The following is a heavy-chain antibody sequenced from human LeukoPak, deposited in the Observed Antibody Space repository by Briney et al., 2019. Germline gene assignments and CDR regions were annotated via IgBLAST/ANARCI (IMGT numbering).Heavy chain of an antibody. CDR2: ISSSSDYI. CDR3: AREGGATTHYYYYYMDV. J-gene: IGHJ6*03. D-gene: IGHD1-26*01. CDR1: GFTFRSYS. V-gene: IGHV3-21*01. Sequence: GGSLRLSCAASGFTFRSYSMNWVRQAPGKGLEWVSSISSSSDYISYADSVKGRFTISRDNAKNSLYLQMNSLRAEDTAVYYCAREGGATTHYYYYYMDVWGKGTTVTISS.